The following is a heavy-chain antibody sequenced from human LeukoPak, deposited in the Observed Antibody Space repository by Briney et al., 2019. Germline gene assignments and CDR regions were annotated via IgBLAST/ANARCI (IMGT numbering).Heavy chain of an antibody. CDR3: ARDYYGSGSYRDYYYYMDV. CDR2: IYTSGST. V-gene: IGHV4-4*07. J-gene: IGHJ6*03. D-gene: IGHD3-10*01. Sequence: SETLSLTCTVSGGSISIYYWNWIRQPAGKGLEWIGRIYTSGSTSYNPSLKSRVTMSVDTSKNQFSLKLSSVTAADTAVYYCARDYYGSGSYRDYYYYMDVWGKGTTVTVSS. CDR1: GGSISIYY.